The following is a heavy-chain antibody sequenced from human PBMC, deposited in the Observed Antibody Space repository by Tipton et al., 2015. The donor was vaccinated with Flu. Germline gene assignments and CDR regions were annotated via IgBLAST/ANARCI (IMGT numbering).Heavy chain of an antibody. CDR2: IYPGDSDT. J-gene: IGHJ3*02. Sequence: QLVQSGAEVKKPGESLKISCKGSGYSFTSYWIGWVRQMPGKGLEWMGTIYPGDSDTRYSPSFQGQVTISANKSISTAYLQWSSLKASDTAMYYCARRRIAYYYDSSGYYGGAFDIWGQGTMVPVSS. D-gene: IGHD3-22*01. CDR3: ARRRIAYYYDSSGYYGGAFDI. V-gene: IGHV5-51*01. CDR1: GYSFTSYW.